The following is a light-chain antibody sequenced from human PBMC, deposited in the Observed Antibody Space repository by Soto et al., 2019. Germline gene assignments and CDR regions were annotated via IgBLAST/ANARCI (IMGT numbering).Light chain of an antibody. CDR2: AAA. CDR3: QQSYSTPPGT. J-gene: IGKJ1*01. V-gene: IGKV1-39*01. Sequence: DIEMTQSPSSLSASVGDRVTITCRASQSISSYFNCYQQKPGKAPKLXXYAAASLQSGVPSRFSGSGSGTDFSLTISSLQPEDFATYYCQQSYSTPPGTFGQGTKVDIK. CDR1: QSISSY.